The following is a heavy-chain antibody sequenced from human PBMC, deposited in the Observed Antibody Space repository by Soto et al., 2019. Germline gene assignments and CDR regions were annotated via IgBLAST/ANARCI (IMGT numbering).Heavy chain of an antibody. D-gene: IGHD3-10*01. V-gene: IGHV4-59*01. CDR2: IYYSGST. CDR3: ARGPPPKWWFGELSRRYYGMDV. Sequence: SETLSLTCTVSGGPISSYYWSWIRQPPGKGLEWIGYIYYSGSTNYNPSLKSRVTISVDTSKNQFSLKLSSVTAADTAVYYCARGPPPKWWFGELSRRYYGMDVWGQGTTVTVSS. J-gene: IGHJ6*02. CDR1: GGPISSYY.